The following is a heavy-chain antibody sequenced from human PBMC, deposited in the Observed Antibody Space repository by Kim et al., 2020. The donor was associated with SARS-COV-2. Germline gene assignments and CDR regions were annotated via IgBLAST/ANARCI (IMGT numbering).Heavy chain of an antibody. CDR2: ST. CDR3: ARSGDYAFKD. V-gene: IGHV3-53*01. J-gene: IGHJ4*02. D-gene: IGHD4-17*01. Sequence: STYYPYSMQGRFTISRDNSNNTVYLQIDSLRAEDTAVYYCARSGDYAFKDWCQGTLVTVSS.